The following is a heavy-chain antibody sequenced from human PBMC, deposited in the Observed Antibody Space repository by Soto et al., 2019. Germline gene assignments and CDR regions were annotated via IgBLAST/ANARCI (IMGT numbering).Heavy chain of an antibody. CDR3: ARHISYYDSSGYPTPLDY. Sequence: GESLKISCKGSGYSFTSYWVSGVRQMPGKGLEWMGRIDPSDSYTNYSPSFQGHVTISADKSISTAYLQWSSLKASDTAMYYCARHISYYDSSGYPTPLDYWGQGALVTVSS. J-gene: IGHJ4*02. V-gene: IGHV5-10-1*01. D-gene: IGHD3-22*01. CDR2: IDPSDSYT. CDR1: GYSFTSYW.